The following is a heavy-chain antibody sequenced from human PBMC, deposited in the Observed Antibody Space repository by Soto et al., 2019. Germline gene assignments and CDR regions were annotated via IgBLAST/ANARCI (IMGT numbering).Heavy chain of an antibody. CDR1: GYSFISYW. D-gene: IGHD2-15*01. Sequence: PGESLKISCKTSGYSFISYWVAWVRQLPGKGLEWMGTFYPGDSTSTYSPSFQGQVTISVDTSITTAYLQLNSLKASDTAMYYCARIIGYCRNNDCSWTFDVWGQGTMVTVS. V-gene: IGHV5-51*01. CDR3: ARIIGYCRNNDCSWTFDV. J-gene: IGHJ3*01. CDR2: FYPGDSTS.